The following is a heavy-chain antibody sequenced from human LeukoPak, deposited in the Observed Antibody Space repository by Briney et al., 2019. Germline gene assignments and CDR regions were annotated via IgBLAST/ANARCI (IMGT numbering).Heavy chain of an antibody. D-gene: IGHD6-6*01. CDR3: ASISSYNYYYYMDV. V-gene: IGHV1-8*01. Sequence: GSVKVSCKASGYTFTSYDVNWVRQATGQGLEWMGWMNPNSGNTGYAQKFQGRVTMTRNTSISTAYMELSSLRSEDTAVYYCASISSYNYYYYMDVWGKGTTVTVSS. CDR1: GYTFTSYD. J-gene: IGHJ6*03. CDR2: MNPNSGNT.